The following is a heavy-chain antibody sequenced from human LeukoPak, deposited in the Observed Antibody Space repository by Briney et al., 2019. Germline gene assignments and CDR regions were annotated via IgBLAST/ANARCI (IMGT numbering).Heavy chain of an antibody. J-gene: IGHJ4*02. Sequence: ASVKVSCKASGYTFTGYYMHWVRQAPGQGLEWMGRINPNSGGTNYAQKLQGRVTMTTDTSTSTAYMELRSLRSDDTAVYYCARNSLWFGELLAKRYFDYWGQGTLVTVSS. D-gene: IGHD3-10*01. CDR2: INPNSGGT. V-gene: IGHV1-2*06. CDR1: GYTFTGYY. CDR3: ARNSLWFGELLAKRYFDY.